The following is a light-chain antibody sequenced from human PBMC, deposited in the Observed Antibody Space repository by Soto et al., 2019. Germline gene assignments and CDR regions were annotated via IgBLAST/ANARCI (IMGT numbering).Light chain of an antibody. CDR3: AAWDDTLSRVV. Sequence: QSVLTQPPSASGTPGQRVTISCSGSSSNIGINYVYWYQQLPGTAPKLLIYRNNQRPSGVPERFSGSKSGTPASLAISGLRSEDEADYDCAAWDDTLSRVVFGGGTQLTVL. CDR1: SSNIGINY. CDR2: RNN. J-gene: IGLJ2*01. V-gene: IGLV1-47*01.